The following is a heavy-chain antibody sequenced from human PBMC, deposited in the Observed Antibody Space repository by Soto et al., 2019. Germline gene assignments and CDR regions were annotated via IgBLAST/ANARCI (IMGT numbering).Heavy chain of an antibody. V-gene: IGHV3-33*01. J-gene: IGHJ6*02. CDR3: VRVLYASESFDSEEAPYGMDV. D-gene: IGHD3-10*01. Sequence: QVHLVESGGGVVHPGRSLRLSCAASGFTFSSYDMHWVRQAPGKGLEWVAVIWYDGSNEYYGDSVKGRFTISRDNSKNTLYLQMNSVRAEDTAVYYCVRVLYASESFDSEEAPYGMDVWGQGTTVTVSS. CDR2: IWYDGSNE. CDR1: GFTFSSYD.